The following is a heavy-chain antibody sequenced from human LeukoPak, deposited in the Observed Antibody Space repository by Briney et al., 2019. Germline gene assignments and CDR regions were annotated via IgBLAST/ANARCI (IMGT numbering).Heavy chain of an antibody. V-gene: IGHV1-2*02. CDR3: GRGNKSFDP. Sequence: ASVKVSCKASGYTFTAYYVHWVRQAPGQGLEWIGWINPNTGDTNYAPKFQGRVTMIKDTSTNSAYMELNKLTSDDMAVYYCGRGNKSFDPWGQGTLVTVSS. J-gene: IGHJ5*02. CDR2: INPNTGDT. CDR1: GYTFTAYY.